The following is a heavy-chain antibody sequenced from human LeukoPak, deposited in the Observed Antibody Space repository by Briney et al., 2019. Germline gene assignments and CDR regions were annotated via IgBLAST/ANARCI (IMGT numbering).Heavy chain of an antibody. CDR3: AREDSGWYVSDY. CDR1: GFTFSSYE. CDR2: ISSSGATK. Sequence: HAGGSLRLSCAASGFTFSSYEMNWVRQAPGKGLEWVSYISSSGATKYYADSVKGRFTISRDNAKNSLYLQMNSLRAEDTAVYYCAREDSGWYVSDYWGQGTLVTVSS. V-gene: IGHV3-48*03. J-gene: IGHJ4*02. D-gene: IGHD6-19*01.